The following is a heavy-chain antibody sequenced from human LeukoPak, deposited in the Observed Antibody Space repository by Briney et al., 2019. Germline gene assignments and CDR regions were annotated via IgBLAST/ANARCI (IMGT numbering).Heavy chain of an antibody. CDR3: AKDSAKKYDDY. CDR1: GFTFSNFG. J-gene: IGHJ4*02. CDR2: ISGSGGST. V-gene: IGHV3-23*01. Sequence: GGSLRLSCAASGFTFSNFGMSWVRQAPGKGLEWASVISGSGGSTYYADSVKGRFTISRENSKNTLYLQMNSLRAEDTAVYYCAKDSAKKYDDYWGQGTLVTVSS. D-gene: IGHD2/OR15-2a*01.